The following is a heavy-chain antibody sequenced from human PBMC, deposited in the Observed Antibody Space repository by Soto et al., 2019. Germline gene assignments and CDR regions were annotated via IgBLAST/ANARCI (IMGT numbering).Heavy chain of an antibody. CDR1: GFTFSSYA. Sequence: GGSLRLSCAASGFTFSSYAMSWVRQAPGKGLEWVSAISGSGGSTYYADSVKGRFTISRDNSKNTLYLQMNSLRAEDTAVYYCAKDEELRYFDWLLQGVFDYWGQGTLVTVSS. CDR3: AKDEELRYFDWLLQGVFDY. D-gene: IGHD3-9*01. J-gene: IGHJ4*02. CDR2: ISGSGGST. V-gene: IGHV3-23*01.